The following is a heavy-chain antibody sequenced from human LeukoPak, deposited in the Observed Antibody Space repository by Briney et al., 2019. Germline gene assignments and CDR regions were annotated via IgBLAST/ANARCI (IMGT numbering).Heavy chain of an antibody. V-gene: IGHV4-4*02. CDR3: ARGVTMIVVDSYYFDY. J-gene: IGHJ4*02. D-gene: IGHD3-22*01. CDR1: GGSINSIYW. Sequence: PSGTLSLTCAVSGGSINSIYWWSWVRQPPGKGLEWIGEIQHSGNINYNLSLKSRVTISVDKSKNQFSLTVTSVTAADTAIYYCARGVTMIVVDSYYFDYWGQGTLVTVSS. CDR2: IQHSGNI.